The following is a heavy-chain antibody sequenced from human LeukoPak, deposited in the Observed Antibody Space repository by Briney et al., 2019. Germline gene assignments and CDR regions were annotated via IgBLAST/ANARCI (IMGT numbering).Heavy chain of an antibody. Sequence: PGASLRLSCAGSGFTFSRYAMSWVRQAPGKGLEWVAVMSYDGTNKYYADSVKGRFTISRDNSNNTLYLQMNSLRAEDTAVYYCARGPGGRLTYYFDYWGQGTLVTVSS. CDR1: GFTFSRYA. CDR2: MSYDGTNK. J-gene: IGHJ4*02. V-gene: IGHV3-30*03. D-gene: IGHD2-15*01. CDR3: ARGPGGRLTYYFDY.